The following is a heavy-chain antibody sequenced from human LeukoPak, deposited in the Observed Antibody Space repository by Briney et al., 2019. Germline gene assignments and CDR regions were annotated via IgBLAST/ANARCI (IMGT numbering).Heavy chain of an antibody. CDR3: ARDGGYYDSSGYYYGHYFDY. Sequence: GGSLRLSCAASGFTFSSYAMHWVCQAPGKGLEWVAVISYDGSNKYYADSVKGRFTISRDNSKNTLYLQMNSLRAEDTAVYYCARDGGYYDSSGYYYGHYFDYWGQGTLVTVSS. CDR1: GFTFSSYA. V-gene: IGHV3-30-3*01. CDR2: ISYDGSNK. J-gene: IGHJ4*02. D-gene: IGHD3-22*01.